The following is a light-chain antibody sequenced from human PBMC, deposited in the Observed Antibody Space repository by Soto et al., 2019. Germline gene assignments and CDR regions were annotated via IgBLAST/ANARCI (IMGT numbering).Light chain of an antibody. CDR3: SSHTTTNTRHIV. Sequence: QSVLTQPASVSGSPGQSITISCTGASSDVGGYNYVSWYQQHPGKAPKFMIYDVSNRPSGVSNRFSGSKSGNTASLTISGLQAEDEADFFCSSHTTTNTRHIVFVPGPKVTAL. V-gene: IGLV2-14*01. J-gene: IGLJ1*01. CDR2: DVS. CDR1: SSDVGGYNY.